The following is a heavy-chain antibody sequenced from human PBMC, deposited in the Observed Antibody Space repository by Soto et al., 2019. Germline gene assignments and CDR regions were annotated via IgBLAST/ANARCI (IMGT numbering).Heavy chain of an antibody. D-gene: IGHD3-10*01. CDR1: GYTFTGHY. CDR3: GRGRSGQLVVFY. CDR2: IGPASGDT. Sequence: GASVKVSCKASGYTFTGHYIHWVRQAPGQGPEWMGEIGPASGDTRYAQKFQGRVTMTRDTSITTVYMELNNMRPDDTAVYYCGRGRSGQLVVFYWGQGTPVTVSS. J-gene: IGHJ4*02. V-gene: IGHV1-2*02.